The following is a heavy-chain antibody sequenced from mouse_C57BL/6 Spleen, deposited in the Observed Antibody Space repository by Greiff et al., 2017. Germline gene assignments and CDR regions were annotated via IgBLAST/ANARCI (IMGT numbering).Heavy chain of an antibody. D-gene: IGHD1-1*01. V-gene: IGHV1-22*01. J-gene: IGHJ2*01. CDR2: INPNNGGT. CDR3: ARFLYGSSYVY. CDR1: GYTFTDYN. Sequence: EVQLQQSGPELVKPGASVKMSCKASGYTFTDYNMHWVKQSHGKSLEWIGYINPNNGGTSYNQKFKGKATLTVTKSSSTAYMELRSLTSEDSAVYYCARFLYGSSYVYWGQGTTLTVSS.